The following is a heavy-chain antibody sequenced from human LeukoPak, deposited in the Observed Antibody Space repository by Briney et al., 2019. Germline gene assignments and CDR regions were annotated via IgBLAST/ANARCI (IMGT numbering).Heavy chain of an antibody. V-gene: IGHV3-30*04. CDR3: ARDRDCSSTSCFQGLDY. J-gene: IGHJ4*02. CDR2: ISYDGSNK. CDR1: GFTFSSYA. D-gene: IGHD2-2*01. Sequence: GGSLRLSCAASGFTFSSYAMHWVRQAPGKGLEWVAVISYDGSNKHYADSVKGRFTISRDNSKNTLYLQMNSLRAEDTAVYYCARDRDCSSTSCFQGLDYWGQGTLVTVSS.